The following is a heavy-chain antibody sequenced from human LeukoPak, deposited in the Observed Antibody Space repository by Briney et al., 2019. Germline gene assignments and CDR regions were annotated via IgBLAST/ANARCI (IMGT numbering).Heavy chain of an antibody. V-gene: IGHV3-23*01. CDR2: IRNSGIDT. J-gene: IGHJ4*02. CDR1: GFTFSNYA. Sequence: GGSLRLSCAASGFTFSNYAMSWVRQAPGKGLEWVSGIRNSGIDTYYADSVEGRFTISRDNSKNTLYLQMNSLRAEDTAVYYCAKGEHQPTLSFDYWGQGTLVTVSS. D-gene: IGHD1-26*01. CDR3: AKGEHQPTLSFDY.